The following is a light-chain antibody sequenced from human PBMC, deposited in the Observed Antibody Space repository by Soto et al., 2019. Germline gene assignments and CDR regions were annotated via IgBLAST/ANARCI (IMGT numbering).Light chain of an antibody. CDR1: KSISTY. Sequence: DIQMTQSPSSLSASVGDRVTITSRASKSISTYLNWYQQKPGKAPEFLIYSASILQSGVPSRFSGSGSGTDFTLTINSLQPEDFATYDCQPSDSPPWTFGQGTKVEIK. V-gene: IGKV1-39*01. J-gene: IGKJ1*01. CDR2: SAS. CDR3: QPSDSPPWT.